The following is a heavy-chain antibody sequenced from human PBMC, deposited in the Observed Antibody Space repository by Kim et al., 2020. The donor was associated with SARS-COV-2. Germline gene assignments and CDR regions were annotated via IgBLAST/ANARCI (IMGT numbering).Heavy chain of an antibody. D-gene: IGHD3-22*01. Sequence: YAQKLQGRVTMTTDTSTSTAYMELRSLRSDDTAVYYCARADRSGYAFFDYWGQGTLVTVSS. J-gene: IGHJ4*02. CDR3: ARADRSGYAFFDY. V-gene: IGHV1-18*01.